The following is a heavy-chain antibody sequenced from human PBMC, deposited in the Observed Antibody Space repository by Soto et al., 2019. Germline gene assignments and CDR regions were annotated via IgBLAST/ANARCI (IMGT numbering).Heavy chain of an antibody. J-gene: IGHJ5*02. CDR3: ARSDDSTSYPLDL. V-gene: IGHV1-2*02. CDR1: GYTFTNYY. Sequence: ASVKVSCKAAGYTFTNYYMHWVRQAPGQGLEWMGWMNPRIGCTKYAQAFQDRVTMTRDAPISTAYMGVTSLRHGDTAVYFCARSDDSTSYPLDLWGPGTLVTVSS. CDR2: MNPRIGCT. D-gene: IGHD4-4*01.